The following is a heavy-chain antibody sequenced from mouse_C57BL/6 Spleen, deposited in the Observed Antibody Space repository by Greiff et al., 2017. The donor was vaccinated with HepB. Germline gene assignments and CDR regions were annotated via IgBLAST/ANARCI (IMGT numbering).Heavy chain of an antibody. J-gene: IGHJ2*01. D-gene: IGHD6-1*01. V-gene: IGHV1-76*01. CDR3: AREGSAYFDY. CDR2: IYPGSGNT. Sequence: VQLQQSGAELVRPGASVKLSCKASGYTFTDYYINWVKQRPGQGLEWIARIYPGSGNTYYNEKFKGKATLTAEKSSSTAYMQLSSLTSEDSAVYFCAREGSAYFDYWGQGTTLTVSS. CDR1: GYTFTDYY.